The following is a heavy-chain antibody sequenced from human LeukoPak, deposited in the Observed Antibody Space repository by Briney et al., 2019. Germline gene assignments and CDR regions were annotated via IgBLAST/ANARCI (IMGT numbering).Heavy chain of an antibody. Sequence: PSETLSLTCAVYGGSFSGYYWSWIRQPPGRGLEWIGTIYYSGSTYYNPSLTSRVIISVDTSKNQFSLKLSSVTAADTAVYYCARHKDYYYSYMDVWGKGTTVTISS. CDR3: ARHKDYYYSYMDV. CDR1: GGSFSGYY. V-gene: IGHV4-34*01. J-gene: IGHJ6*03. CDR2: IYYSGST.